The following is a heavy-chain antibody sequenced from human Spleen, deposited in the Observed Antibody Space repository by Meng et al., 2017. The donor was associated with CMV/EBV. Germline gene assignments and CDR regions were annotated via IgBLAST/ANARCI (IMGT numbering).Heavy chain of an antibody. D-gene: IGHD6-6*01. J-gene: IGHJ4*02. CDR1: GYTFTDYF. CDR3: ATGGTSSSGAIHY. Sequence: SVKVSCKSSGYTFTDYFMHWVRQAPGQGLEWMGWINPNSGGTNYAQKFQGRVTVTRDTSIGTAYMELSGLRSDDTAVYYCATGGTSSSGAIHYWGQGTLVTVSS. V-gene: IGHV1-2*02. CDR2: INPNSGGT.